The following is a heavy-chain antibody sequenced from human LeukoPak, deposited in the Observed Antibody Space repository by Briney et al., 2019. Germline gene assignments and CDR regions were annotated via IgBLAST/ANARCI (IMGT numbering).Heavy chain of an antibody. J-gene: IGHJ6*03. V-gene: IGHV3-48*04. D-gene: IGHD1-14*01. CDR1: GFTFSSYS. CDR3: ASCRGPGCYCYMDV. Sequence: GGSLRLSCAASGFTFSSYSMNWVRQAPGKGLEWVSYISSSSTIYYADSVEGRFTISRDNAKNSLYLQMNSLRAEDTAVYYCASCRGPGCYCYMDVWGKGTTVTVSS. CDR2: ISSSSTI.